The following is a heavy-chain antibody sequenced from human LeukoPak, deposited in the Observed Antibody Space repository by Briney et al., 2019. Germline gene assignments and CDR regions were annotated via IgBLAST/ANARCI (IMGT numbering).Heavy chain of an antibody. Sequence: SETLSLTCTVSGGSISSYYWSWIRQPPGKGLEWIGYIYYSGSTNYNPSLKSRVTISVDTSKNQFSLKLSSVTAADTAVYYCARRSRQLWSFDYWGQGTLVTVSS. CDR1: GGSISSYY. J-gene: IGHJ4*02. CDR3: ARRSRQLWSFDY. D-gene: IGHD5-18*01. CDR2: IYYSGST. V-gene: IGHV4-59*01.